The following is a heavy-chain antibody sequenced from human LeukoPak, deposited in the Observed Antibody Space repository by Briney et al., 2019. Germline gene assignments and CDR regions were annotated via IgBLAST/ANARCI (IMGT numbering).Heavy chain of an antibody. CDR1: GFTFSSYS. CDR2: ISSSSSYI. V-gene: IGHV3-21*01. Sequence: PGGSLRLSCAASGFTFSSYSMNWVRQAPGKGLEWVSSISSSSSYIYYADSVKGRFTISRDNAKNSLYLQMNSLRAEDTAVYHCAREGIQLWLRDYWGQGTLVTVSS. CDR3: AREGIQLWLRDY. J-gene: IGHJ4*02. D-gene: IGHD5-18*01.